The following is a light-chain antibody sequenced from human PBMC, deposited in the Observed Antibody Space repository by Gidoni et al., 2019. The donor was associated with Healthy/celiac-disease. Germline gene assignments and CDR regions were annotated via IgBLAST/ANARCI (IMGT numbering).Light chain of an antibody. CDR1: SSDVGGYNY. V-gene: IGLV2-14*01. CDR3: SSYTSSSTRV. CDR2: EVS. J-gene: IGLJ2*01. Sequence: PGQSITISCTGTSSDVGGYNYVSWYQQHPGNAPKLMIYEVSNRPSGVPDRFSGSKSGNTASLTISGLQAEDAADYYCSSYTSSSTRVFGGGTKLTVL.